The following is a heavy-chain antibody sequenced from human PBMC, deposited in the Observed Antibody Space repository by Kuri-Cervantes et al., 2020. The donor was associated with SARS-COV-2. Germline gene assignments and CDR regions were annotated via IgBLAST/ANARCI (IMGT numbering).Heavy chain of an antibody. Sequence: GGSLRLSCAASGFTFSSYWMSWVRQAPGKGLEWVANIKQDGSEKYYVDSVKGRFTISRDNAKNSPYLQMNSLRAEDTAVYYCARCVATIRGWFDPWGQGTLVTDSS. CDR3: ARCVATIRGWFDP. D-gene: IGHD5-12*01. CDR2: IKQDGSEK. V-gene: IGHV3-7*01. CDR1: GFTFSSYW. J-gene: IGHJ5*02.